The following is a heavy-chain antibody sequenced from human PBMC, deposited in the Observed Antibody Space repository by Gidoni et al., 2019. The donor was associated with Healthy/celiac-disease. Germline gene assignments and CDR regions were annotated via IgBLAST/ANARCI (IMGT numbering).Heavy chain of an antibody. CDR1: GFTFSSYG. CDR3: ARVNTVTAYYYGMDV. CDR2: IWYDGSNK. Sequence: QVQLVESGGGVVQPGRSLRLSCAASGFTFSSYGMHWVRQAPGKGLEWVAVIWYDGSNKYYADSVKGRFTISRDNSKNTLYLQMNSLRAEDTAVYYCARVNTVTAYYYGMDVWGQGTTVTVSS. J-gene: IGHJ6*02. V-gene: IGHV3-33*01. D-gene: IGHD2-21*02.